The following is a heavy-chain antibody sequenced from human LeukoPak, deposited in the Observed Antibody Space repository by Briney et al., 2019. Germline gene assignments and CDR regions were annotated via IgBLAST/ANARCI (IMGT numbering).Heavy chain of an antibody. CDR1: GYTFTSYG. J-gene: IGHJ5*02. CDR2: ISAYNGNT. D-gene: IGHD3-10*01. CDR3: AGDLGRGVRSWFDP. Sequence: ASVKVSCKASGYTFTSYGISWVRQAPGQGLEWMGWISAYNGNTNYAQKLQGRVTMTTDTSTSTAYMELRSLRSDDTAVYYCAGDLGRGVRSWFDPWGQGTLVTVSS. V-gene: IGHV1-18*01.